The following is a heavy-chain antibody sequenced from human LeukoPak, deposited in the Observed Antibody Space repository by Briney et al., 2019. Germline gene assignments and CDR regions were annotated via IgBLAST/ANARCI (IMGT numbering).Heavy chain of an antibody. V-gene: IGHV4-59*01. D-gene: IGHD3-9*01. CDR1: GGSISSYY. CDR2: IYYSGT. CDR3: ARGLRSFDSSSPFDY. J-gene: IGHJ4*02. Sequence: SSETLSLTCTVSGGSISSYYWSWIRQPPGKGLEWIGYIYYSGTNYNPSLKSRVTISVDTSKNQFSLKLGSVTAADTAVYYCARGLRSFDSSSPFDYWGQGTLVTVSS.